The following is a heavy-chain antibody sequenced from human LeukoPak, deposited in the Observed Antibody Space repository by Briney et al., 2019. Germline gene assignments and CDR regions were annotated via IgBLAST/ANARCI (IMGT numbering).Heavy chain of an antibody. V-gene: IGHV7-4-1*02. D-gene: IGHD3-9*01. CDR1: GYTFTSYA. CDR2: INTNTGNP. Sequence: GASVKVSCKASGYTFTSYAMNWVRQAPGQGLEWMGWINTNTGNPTYAQGFTGRFVFSLDTSVSTAYLQISSLKAEDTAVYYCARVLRQLGTALRYFDRLPYYYYMDVWGKGTTVTVSS. CDR3: ARVLRQLGTALRYFDRLPYYYYMDV. J-gene: IGHJ6*03.